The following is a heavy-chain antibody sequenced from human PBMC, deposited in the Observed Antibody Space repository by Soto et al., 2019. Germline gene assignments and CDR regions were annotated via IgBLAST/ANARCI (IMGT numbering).Heavy chain of an antibody. CDR2: IYPADSDT. V-gene: IGHV5-51*01. CDR1: GYTFSSYW. D-gene: IGHD2-15*01. J-gene: IGHJ6*02. CDR3: ARRGSGGGSNEPKNFYFYYGMDV. Sequence: PGESLKISCKASGYTFSSYWMGWVRQRPGKGLEWVGAIYPADSDTTYSPSFQGQVTISVDRSTTIAFLQWSSRRPSDTSIYYCARRGSGGGSNEPKNFYFYYGMDVWGQGTTVTVSS.